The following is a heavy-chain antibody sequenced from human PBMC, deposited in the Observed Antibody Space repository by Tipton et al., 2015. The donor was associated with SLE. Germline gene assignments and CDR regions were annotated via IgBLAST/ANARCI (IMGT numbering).Heavy chain of an antibody. D-gene: IGHD1-14*01. J-gene: IGHJ2*01. V-gene: IGHV4-4*09. Sequence: TLSLTCTVSGGSIYTYYWSWIRQPPGKGLEWIGYIYTTGTTNYNPSLKSRVTISLDTSKNQFSLRLNSVTAADTALYYCARRSGENWYFDLWGRGTLVSVSS. CDR1: GGSIYTYY. CDR3: ARRSGENWYFDL. CDR2: IYTTGTT.